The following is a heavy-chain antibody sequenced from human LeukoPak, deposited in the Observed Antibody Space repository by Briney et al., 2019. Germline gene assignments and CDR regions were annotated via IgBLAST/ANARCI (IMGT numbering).Heavy chain of an antibody. D-gene: IGHD6-13*01. CDR2: ISWDGGST. Sequence: GGSLRLSCAASGFTFDDYTMHWVRQAPGKGLEWVSLISWDGGSTYYADSVKGRFTISRDNSKNSLYLQMNSLRTEDNALYYCAKDIGAAAEHYYFDYWGQGTLVTVSS. CDR3: AKDIGAAAEHYYFDY. CDR1: GFTFDDYT. J-gene: IGHJ4*02. V-gene: IGHV3-43*01.